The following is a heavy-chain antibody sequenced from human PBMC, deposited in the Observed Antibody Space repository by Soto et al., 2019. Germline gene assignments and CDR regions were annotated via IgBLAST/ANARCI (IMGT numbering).Heavy chain of an antibody. D-gene: IGHD6-13*01. CDR2: INQDGSEK. J-gene: IGHJ6*02. CDR3: ARGASSWESYGMDV. V-gene: IGHV3-7*01. Sequence: GGSLRLSCAASGFTFSSYWMNWVRQAPGKGLEWVARINQDGSEKSYVDSVRGRFTISRDNARNSLSLQVNSLRVEDSALYFCARGASSWESYGMDVWGQGTTVTVSS. CDR1: GFTFSSYW.